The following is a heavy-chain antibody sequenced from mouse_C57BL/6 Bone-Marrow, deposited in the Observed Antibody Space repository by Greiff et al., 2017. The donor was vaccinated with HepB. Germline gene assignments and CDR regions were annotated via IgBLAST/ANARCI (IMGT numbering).Heavy chain of an antibody. CDR3: AILYWYFDV. V-gene: IGHV1-69*01. J-gene: IGHJ1*03. Sequence: QVQLQQPGAELVMPGASVKLSCKASGYTFTSYWMHWVKQRPGQGLEWIGEIDPSDSYTNYNQKFKGMSTLTVDKSSSTAYMQLSSLTSEDSAVYYCAILYWYFDVWGTGTTVTVSS. CDR1: GYTFTSYW. D-gene: IGHD1-1*01. CDR2: IDPSDSYT.